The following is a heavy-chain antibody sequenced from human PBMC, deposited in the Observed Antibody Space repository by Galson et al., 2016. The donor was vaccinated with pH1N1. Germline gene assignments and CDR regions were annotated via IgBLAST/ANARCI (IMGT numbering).Heavy chain of an antibody. J-gene: IGHJ4*02. CDR2: ISYDGSLK. CDR1: GFTFSNSG. V-gene: IGHV3-30-3*01. CDR3: ARDGRTRLGFDY. D-gene: IGHD1-1*01. Sequence: SLRLSCAASGFTFSNSGMHWVRQAPGKGLEWVALISYDGSLKYYTDSVKGRITISRDNSKNTLYLEMNSLRAEDTAVYYCARDGRTRLGFDYWGQGTLVTVSS.